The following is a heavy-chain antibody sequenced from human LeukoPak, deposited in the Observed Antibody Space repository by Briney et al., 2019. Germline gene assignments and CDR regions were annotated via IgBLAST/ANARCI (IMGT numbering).Heavy chain of an antibody. J-gene: IGHJ4*02. CDR1: GFSISSGYH. Sequence: SETLSLTCAVSGFSISSGYHWGWIRQPPGKGLEWIVSIYRSGSTYYNPSLKSRVTISVDTSKNQFSLELSSVTAADTAVYYCATSHGDYWGQGTLVTVSS. CDR2: IYRSGST. V-gene: IGHV4-38-2*01. CDR3: ATSHGDY. D-gene: IGHD1-26*01.